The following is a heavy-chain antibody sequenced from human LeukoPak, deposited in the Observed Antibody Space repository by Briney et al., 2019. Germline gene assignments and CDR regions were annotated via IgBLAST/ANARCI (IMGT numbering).Heavy chain of an antibody. CDR1: GDTCNSYA. CDR3: AREYYGSGSYYDGYYFDF. D-gene: IGHD3-10*01. CDR2: IMPAFGTT. Sequence: SVKVSCKVSGDTCNSYAVAWVRQAPGQGLEWMGLIMPAFGTTHYAQRFQGRVTITSDKSTTTAYMELGSLRSEDTAVYYCAREYYGSGSYYDGYYFDFWGQGTLVTVSS. J-gene: IGHJ4*02. V-gene: IGHV1-69*06.